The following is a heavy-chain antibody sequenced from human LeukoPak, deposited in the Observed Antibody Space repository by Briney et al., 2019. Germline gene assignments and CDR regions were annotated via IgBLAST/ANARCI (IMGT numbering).Heavy chain of an antibody. Sequence: SETLSLTCTVSGGSISSYYWSWIRQPPGKGLEWIGYIYYSGSTNYNPSLKSRVTISVDTSKNRFSLKLSSVTAADTAVYYCARVVSTVTTYYFDYWGQGTLVTVSS. CDR1: GGSISSYY. CDR3: ARVVSTVTTYYFDY. CDR2: IYYSGST. J-gene: IGHJ4*02. V-gene: IGHV4-59*01. D-gene: IGHD4-17*01.